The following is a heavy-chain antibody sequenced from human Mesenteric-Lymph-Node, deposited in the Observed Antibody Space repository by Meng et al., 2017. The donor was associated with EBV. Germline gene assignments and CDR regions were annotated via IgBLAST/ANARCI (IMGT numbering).Heavy chain of an antibody. J-gene: IGHJ4*02. D-gene: IGHD1-20*01. CDR2: ISAYNVNT. CDR1: GYTFTSYG. Sequence: QVVLLRSGAEVKRAGASVKFSGKAFGYTFTSYGISWVRQATGQECEWMGWISAYNVNTTYAQKLQCTVTRTTDTSTRTAYMERRSVRADDTAVYYCERDLRISEMTFPDYWGQGTLVTVSS. CDR3: ERDLRISEMTFPDY. V-gene: IGHV1-18*01.